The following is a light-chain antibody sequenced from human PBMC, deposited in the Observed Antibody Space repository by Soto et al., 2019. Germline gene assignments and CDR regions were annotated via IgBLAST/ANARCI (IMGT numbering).Light chain of an antibody. J-gene: IGKJ1*01. CDR3: QQYGSAPWT. CDR2: AAS. V-gene: IGKV3-20*01. CDR1: LSVASNY. Sequence: EIVLTQSPGTLPLTLGERATLSCRASLSVASNYLAWYQQKPGQAPRLLIYAASGRATGIPDRFSGSGSGTDFTLTISRLEPEDFAVYYCQQYGSAPWTFGQGTKVEIK.